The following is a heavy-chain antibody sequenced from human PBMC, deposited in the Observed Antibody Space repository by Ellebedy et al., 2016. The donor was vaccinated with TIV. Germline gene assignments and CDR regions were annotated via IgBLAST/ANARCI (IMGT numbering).Heavy chain of an antibody. CDR2: INHSGST. Sequence: MPSETLSLTCAVYGGSFSGYYWSWIRQPPGKGLEWIGEINHSGSTNYNPPLKSRVTISVDTSKNQFSLKLSSVTAADTAVYYCARGQGRVAASLNFDYWGQGTLVTVSS. V-gene: IGHV4-34*01. J-gene: IGHJ4*02. D-gene: IGHD2-15*01. CDR3: ARGQGRVAASLNFDY. CDR1: GGSFSGYY.